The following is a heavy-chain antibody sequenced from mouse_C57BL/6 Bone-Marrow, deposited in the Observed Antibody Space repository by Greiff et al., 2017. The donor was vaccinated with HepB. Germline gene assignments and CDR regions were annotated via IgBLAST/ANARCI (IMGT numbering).Heavy chain of an antibody. CDR1: GYTFTSYD. J-gene: IGHJ3*01. CDR2: IYPRDGST. CDR3: GYDSFAY. D-gene: IGHD2-4*01. Sequence: QVQLQQSGPELVKPGASVKFSCKASGYTFTSYDMNWVKQRPGQGLEWIGWIYPRDGSTKYNEKFKGKATLTVDTSSSTAYMELHSLTSEDSAVYFCGYDSFAYWGQGTLVTVSA. V-gene: IGHV1-85*01.